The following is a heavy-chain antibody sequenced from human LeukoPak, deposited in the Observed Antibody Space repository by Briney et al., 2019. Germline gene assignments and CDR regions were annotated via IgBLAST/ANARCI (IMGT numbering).Heavy chain of an antibody. CDR2: IPFDRSDK. CDR3: AKDYYWSWDY. V-gene: IGHV3-30*02. Sequence: PGGSLSLSCAASGFSSSGNPMHWARQAPGKGLEWVAFIPFDRSDKYYAGSVKGRFTISRDNSKNTLYLQMNSLRAEDTATYYCAKDYYWSWDYWGQGTLVTVSS. CDR1: GFSSSGNP. J-gene: IGHJ4*02. D-gene: IGHD2-8*01.